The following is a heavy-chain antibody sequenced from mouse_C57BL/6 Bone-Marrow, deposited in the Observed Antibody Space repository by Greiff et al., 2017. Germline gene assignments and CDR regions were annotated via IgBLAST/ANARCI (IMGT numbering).Heavy chain of an antibody. Sequence: DVHLVESGGGLVKPGGSLKLSCAASGFTFSSYAMSWVRQTPEKRLEWVATISDGGSYTYYPDNVKGRFTISRDNAKNNLYLQMSHLKSEDTAMYLLARGLLPPFDYRGQGNTLPVFS. CDR3: ARGLLPPFDY. V-gene: IGHV5-4*01. D-gene: IGHD1-1*01. J-gene: IGHJ2*01. CDR1: GFTFSSYA. CDR2: ISDGGSYT.